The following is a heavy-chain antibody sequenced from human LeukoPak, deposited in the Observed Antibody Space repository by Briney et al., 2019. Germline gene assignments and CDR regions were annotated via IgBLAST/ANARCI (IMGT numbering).Heavy chain of an antibody. D-gene: IGHD1-26*01. CDR3: ARYLQGVGGKGD. V-gene: IGHV4-61*01. J-gene: IGHJ4*02. Sequence: PSETLSLTCTVSGTSVGSDNSHWSWIRQPPGKGLEWIRHTYQGGDNHYDPSLKSRLYISIDTSKNQFSLRLGSVTAADTAVYYCARYLQGVGGKGDWGQGSLVTVSS. CDR1: GTSVGSDNSH. CDR2: TYQGGDN.